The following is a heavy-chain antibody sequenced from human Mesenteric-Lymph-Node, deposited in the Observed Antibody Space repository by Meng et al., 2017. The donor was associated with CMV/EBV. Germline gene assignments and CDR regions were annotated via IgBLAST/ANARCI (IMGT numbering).Heavy chain of an antibody. V-gene: IGHV3-30*02. J-gene: IGHJ6*02. CDR3: AKDALVFRVVPAASYGTDV. CDR2: IRYDGSNK. CDR1: GFTFSSYG. Sequence: GGSLRLSCAASGFTFSSYGMHWVRQAPGKGLEWVAFIRYDGSNKYYADSVKGRFTISRDNSKNTLYLQMNSLRAEDTAVYYCAKDALVFRVVPAASYGTDVWGQGTTVTVSS. D-gene: IGHD2-2*01.